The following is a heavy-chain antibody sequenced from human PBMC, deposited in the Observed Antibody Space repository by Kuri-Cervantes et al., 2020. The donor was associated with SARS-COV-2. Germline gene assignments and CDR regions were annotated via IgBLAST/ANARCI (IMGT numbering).Heavy chain of an antibody. CDR1: GFTFSDYN. V-gene: IGHV3-48*01. CDR2: ISRSSSTI. D-gene: IGHD4-11*01. CDR3: VKGTAFGFRTTVTELWFDP. J-gene: IGHJ5*02. Sequence: GESLKISCAASGFTFSDYNMNWVRQAPRKGLEWVSYISRSSSTIYYADSVKGRFTSSRDNAKNSLYLQMNSLRAEDTAVYYCVKGTAFGFRTTVTELWFDPWGQGTLVTVSS.